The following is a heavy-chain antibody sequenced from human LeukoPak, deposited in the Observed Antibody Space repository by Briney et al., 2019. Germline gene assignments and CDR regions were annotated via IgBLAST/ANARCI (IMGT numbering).Heavy chain of an antibody. V-gene: IGHV4-59*01. Sequence: SETLSLTCIVSDGSISGYYWNWIRQSPGKGLEWIGYIYYSGNTDYTPSLKSRVSISIDTSKKQFSLRLRSVSAADTAVYYCARGGESSAWYFQRWGQGTLVTVSS. J-gene: IGHJ1*01. CDR2: IYYSGNT. CDR3: ARGGESSAWYFQR. CDR1: DGSISGYY. D-gene: IGHD3-22*01.